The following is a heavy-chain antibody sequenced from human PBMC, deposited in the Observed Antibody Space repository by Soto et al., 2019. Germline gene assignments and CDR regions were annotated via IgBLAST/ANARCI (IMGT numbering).Heavy chain of an antibody. CDR1: GYTFTGYY. V-gene: IGHV1-2*04. CDR2: INPNSGGT. J-gene: IGHJ6*02. CDR3: ARELYSGYEMPGDYGMDV. D-gene: IGHD5-12*01. Sequence: ASVKVSCKASGYTFTGYYMHWVRQAPGQGLEWMGWINPNSGGTNYAQKFQGWVTMTRDTSISTAYMELSRLRSDDTAVYYCARELYSGYEMPGDYGMDVWGQGTTVTVSS.